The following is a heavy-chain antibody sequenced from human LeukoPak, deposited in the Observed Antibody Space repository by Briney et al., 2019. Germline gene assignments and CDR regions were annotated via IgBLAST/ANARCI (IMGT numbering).Heavy chain of an antibody. D-gene: IGHD3-10*01. CDR2: ISGSGGST. V-gene: IGHV3-23*01. J-gene: IGHJ4*02. Sequence: GGSLRLSCAASGFTFSSYAMSWVRQAPGKGLEWVSAISGSGGSTYYADSVKGRFTISRDNAKNSLYLQMNSLRAEDTAVYYCAARGEYTLAFDYWGQGTLVTVSS. CDR3: AARGEYTLAFDY. CDR1: GFTFSSYA.